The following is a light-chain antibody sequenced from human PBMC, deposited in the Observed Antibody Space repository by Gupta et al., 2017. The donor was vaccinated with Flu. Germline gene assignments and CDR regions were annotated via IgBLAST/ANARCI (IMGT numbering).Light chain of an antibody. CDR1: NIGSKS. CDR2: DDR. Sequence: SYVLTQPPSVSVAPGQTAIITCVGTNIGSKSVHWYQRKPGQAPVVVVHDDRNRTAGIPERFFVSNFEKTATLTIDRGEAGDEDDYDCQVGDNENWVFGGGTKLTVL. CDR3: QVGDNENWV. J-gene: IGLJ3*02. V-gene: IGLV3-21*02.